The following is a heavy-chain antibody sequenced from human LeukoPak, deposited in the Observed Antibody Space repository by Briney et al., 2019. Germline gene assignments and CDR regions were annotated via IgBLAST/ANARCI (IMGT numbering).Heavy chain of an antibody. Sequence: PGGSLRLSCAASGFTFSNSALSWVRQAPGKGLEWVSDISGSGGSTYYADSVKGRFTISRDNSKNTLYLQMNSLRAEDTAVYYCAKRIQSAMATGYWGQGTLLTVSS. CDR2: ISGSGGST. CDR3: AKRIQSAMATGY. D-gene: IGHD5-18*01. J-gene: IGHJ4*02. CDR1: GFTFSNSA. V-gene: IGHV3-23*01.